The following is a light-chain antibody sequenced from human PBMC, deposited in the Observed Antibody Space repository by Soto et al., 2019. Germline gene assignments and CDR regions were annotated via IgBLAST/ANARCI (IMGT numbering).Light chain of an antibody. CDR1: QSISTY. Sequence: DIQMTQSPSSLSASVGDRVTITCRASQSISTYLNWYQQKPGKAPRLLIYAASRLQSGVPSRFSGGGSGTDFTLTISSLQPEDFATYYCLQHNSYPWTFGQG. CDR2: AAS. J-gene: IGKJ1*01. CDR3: LQHNSYPWT. V-gene: IGKV1-39*01.